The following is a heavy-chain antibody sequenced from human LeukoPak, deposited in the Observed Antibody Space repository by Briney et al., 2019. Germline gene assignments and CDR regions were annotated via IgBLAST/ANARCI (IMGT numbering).Heavy chain of an antibody. CDR2: INPNSGGT. CDR1: GYTFTGYY. D-gene: IGHD3-3*01. V-gene: IGHV1-2*02. J-gene: IGHJ3*02. Sequence: ASVKVSCKASGYTFTGYYMHWVRQAPGQGLEWMGWINPNSGGTNYAQKFQGRVTMTRDTSISTAYMELSRLRSDDTAVYYCARVNTIFGVVPADAFDIWGQGTMVTVS. CDR3: ARVNTIFGVVPADAFDI.